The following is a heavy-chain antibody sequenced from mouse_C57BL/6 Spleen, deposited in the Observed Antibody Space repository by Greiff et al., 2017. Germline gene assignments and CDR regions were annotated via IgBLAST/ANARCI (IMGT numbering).Heavy chain of an antibody. CDR1: GYTFTSYW. Sequence: QVQLQQPGAELVMPGASVKLSCKASGYTFTSYWMHWVKQRPGQGLVWIGEFDPSDSYTNYNQKFKGKSTLTVDKSSSTAYMQLSSLTSEDSAVYYCAKGTVVATGDYFDYWGQGTTLTVSS. CDR3: AKGTVVATGDYFDY. D-gene: IGHD1-1*01. J-gene: IGHJ2*01. CDR2: FDPSDSYT. V-gene: IGHV1-69*01.